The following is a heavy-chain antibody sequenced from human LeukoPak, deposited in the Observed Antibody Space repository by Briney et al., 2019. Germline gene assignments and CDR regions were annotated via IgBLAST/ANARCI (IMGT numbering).Heavy chain of an antibody. V-gene: IGHV3-7*01. J-gene: IGHJ4*02. CDR3: ARDRGSITLVRGVNHY. CDR1: GFTFSSYW. D-gene: IGHD3-10*01. Sequence: GGSLRLSCAASGFTFSSYWMSWVRKAPGKGLEWVANIKQDGSEKYYVDSVKGRFTISRDNTRNSLSLQMNNLRAEDTAVYYCARDRGSITLVRGVNHYWGQGTLVTVSS. CDR2: IKQDGSEK.